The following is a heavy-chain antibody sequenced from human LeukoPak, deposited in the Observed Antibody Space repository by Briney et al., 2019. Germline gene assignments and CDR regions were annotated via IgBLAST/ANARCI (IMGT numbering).Heavy chain of an antibody. J-gene: IGHJ1*01. Sequence: PGGSLRLSCAASGFTFSSYGMHWVRQAPGKGLEWVAFIRYDGSIKSYADSVKGRFTISRDNAKNSLYLQMNSLRAEDTAVYYCARGDSSAEYFQHWGQGTLVTVSS. D-gene: IGHD2-21*02. CDR1: GFTFSSYG. V-gene: IGHV3-30*02. CDR3: ARGDSSAEYFQH. CDR2: IRYDGSIK.